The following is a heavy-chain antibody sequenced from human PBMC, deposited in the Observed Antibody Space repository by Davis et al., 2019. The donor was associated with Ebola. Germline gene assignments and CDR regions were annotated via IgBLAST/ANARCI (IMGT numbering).Heavy chain of an antibody. J-gene: IGHJ5*02. CDR1: GFTVSSNY. V-gene: IGHV3-74*01. CDR2: INSDGSST. D-gene: IGHD1-26*01. CDR3: ARLDDGIVGVFNWFDP. Sequence: HTGGSLRLSCAASGFTVSSNYMSWVRQAPGKGLVWVSRINSDGSSTSYADSVKGRFTISRDNAKNTLYLQMNSLRAEDTAVYYCARLDDGIVGVFNWFDPWGQGTLVTVSS.